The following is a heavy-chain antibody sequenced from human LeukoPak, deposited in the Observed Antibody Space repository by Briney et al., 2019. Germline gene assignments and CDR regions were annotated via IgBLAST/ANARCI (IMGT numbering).Heavy chain of an antibody. J-gene: IGHJ4*02. D-gene: IGHD6-6*01. V-gene: IGHV4-34*01. CDR2: INHSGNT. CDR1: GGSFSGYY. CDR3: ARLSIASRVRIFDY. Sequence: PSETLSLTCAVYGGSFSGYYWSWIRQPPGKGLEWIGEINHSGNTNYNPSLKSRVTISLDTSKNQFSLKLSSVTAADTAVYYCARLSIASRVRIFDYWGQGTLVTVSS.